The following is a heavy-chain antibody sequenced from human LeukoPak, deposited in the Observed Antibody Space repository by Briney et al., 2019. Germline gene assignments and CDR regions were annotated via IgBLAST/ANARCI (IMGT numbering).Heavy chain of an antibody. D-gene: IGHD5-12*01. Sequence: ASVKVSCKASGGTFSSYAISWVRQAPGQGLEWMGIINPSGGSTSYAQKFQGRVTMTRDTSTSTVYMELSSLRSEDTAVYYCARASIVATITIDYWGQGTLVTVSS. CDR3: ARASIVATITIDY. CDR2: INPSGGST. J-gene: IGHJ4*02. V-gene: IGHV1-46*01. CDR1: GGTFSSYA.